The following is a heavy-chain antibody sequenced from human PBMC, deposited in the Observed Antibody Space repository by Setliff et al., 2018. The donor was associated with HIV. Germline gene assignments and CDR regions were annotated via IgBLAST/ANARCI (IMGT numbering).Heavy chain of an antibody. V-gene: IGHV1-18*01. CDR2: ISGYNDNT. CDR1: GYTFRNFA. D-gene: IGHD1-26*01. Sequence: ASVKVSCKASGYTFRNFAISWLRQAPGQGLEWMGWISGYNDNTNYAQSLQGRLTMTIDTTSGTSYMELRSLRSDDTAMYYCARIRVGALLNAFDIWGQGTMVTVSS. J-gene: IGHJ3*02. CDR3: ARIRVGALLNAFDI.